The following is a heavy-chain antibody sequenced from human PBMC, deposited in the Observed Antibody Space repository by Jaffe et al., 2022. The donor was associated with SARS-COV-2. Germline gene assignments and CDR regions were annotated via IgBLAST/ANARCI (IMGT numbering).Heavy chain of an antibody. V-gene: IGHV3-23*01. J-gene: IGHJ3*02. CDR1: GFIFSDYA. CDR2: VSDFNINT. D-gene: IGHD6-19*01. CDR3: ARHVNSGDSSAWFRSENDAFDI. Sequence: EVQLLESGGDLVQPGGSLRLSCAASGFIFSDYAVTWVRQAPGEGMEWVATVSDFNINTYYADSVRGRFAISRDNSKNILYLQMNSLRAEDTAVYYCARHVNSGDSSAWFRSENDAFDIWGQGTMVTVSS.